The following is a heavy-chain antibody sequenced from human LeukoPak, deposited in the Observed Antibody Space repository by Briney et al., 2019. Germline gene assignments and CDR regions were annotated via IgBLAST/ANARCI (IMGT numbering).Heavy chain of an antibody. J-gene: IGHJ4*02. Sequence: PGESLKISRKGSGYSFTSYWIGWVRQMPGKGLEWMGIIYPGDSDTRYSPSFQGQVTISADKSISTAYLQWSSLKASDTAMYYCARLLGPYCSSTSCYEYFDYWGQGTLVTVSS. CDR1: GYSFTSYW. CDR3: ARLLGPYCSSTSCYEYFDY. CDR2: IYPGDSDT. D-gene: IGHD2-2*01. V-gene: IGHV5-51*01.